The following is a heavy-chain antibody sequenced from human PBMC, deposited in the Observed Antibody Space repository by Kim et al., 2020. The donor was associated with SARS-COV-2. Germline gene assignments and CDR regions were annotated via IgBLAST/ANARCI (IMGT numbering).Heavy chain of an antibody. D-gene: IGHD4-4*01. J-gene: IGHJ6*03. CDR3: ARTTHGYSNRYYYYYYMDV. Sequence: GRFTLPRDNAKNSLYLQMNSLRAEDTAVYYCARTTHGYSNRYYYYYYMDVWGKGTTVTVSS. V-gene: IGHV3-11*01.